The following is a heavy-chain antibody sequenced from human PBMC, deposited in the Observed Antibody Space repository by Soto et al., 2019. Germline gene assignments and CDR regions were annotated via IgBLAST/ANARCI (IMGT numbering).Heavy chain of an antibody. CDR1: GGSISSSSYY. Sequence: PSETLSLTCTVSGGSISSSSYYWGWIRQPPGKGLEWIGSIYYSGSTYYNPSLKSRVTIPVDTSKNQFSLKLSSVTAADTAVYYCARRTELYDYVWGSRYYFDYWGQGTLVTVSS. CDR2: IYYSGST. J-gene: IGHJ4*02. V-gene: IGHV4-39*01. CDR3: ARRTELYDYVWGSRYYFDY. D-gene: IGHD3-16*01.